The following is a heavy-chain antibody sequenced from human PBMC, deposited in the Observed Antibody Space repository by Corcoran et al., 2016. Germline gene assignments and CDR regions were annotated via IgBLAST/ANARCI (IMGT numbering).Heavy chain of an antibody. CDR3: AREANGGDRGFDY. D-gene: IGHD7-27*01. V-gene: IGHV3-48*02. CDR2: ISSSSSTI. J-gene: IGHJ4*02. CDR1: GFTFSSYS. Sequence: EVQLVESGGGLVQPGGSLRLSCAASGFTFSSYSMNWVRQAPGKGLEWVSYISSSSSTIYYADSVKGRFTISRDNAKNSLYLQMKSLRDEETAVYYCAREANGGDRGFDYWGQGTLVTVSS.